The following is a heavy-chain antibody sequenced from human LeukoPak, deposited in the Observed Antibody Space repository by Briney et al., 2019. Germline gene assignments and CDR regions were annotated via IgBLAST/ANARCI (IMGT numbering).Heavy chain of an antibody. D-gene: IGHD4-11*01. J-gene: IGHJ4*02. CDR1: GFTFSSYW. V-gene: IGHV3-7*01. Sequence: GGSLRLSCAASGFTFSSYWMSWVRQAPGKGLEWVANIKQDGSEKYYVDSVKGRFTISRDNAKNSLYLQMNSLRAEDTAVYYCAVSLMDYSNYYFDYWGQGTLVTVSS. CDR2: IKQDGSEK. CDR3: AVSLMDYSNYYFDY.